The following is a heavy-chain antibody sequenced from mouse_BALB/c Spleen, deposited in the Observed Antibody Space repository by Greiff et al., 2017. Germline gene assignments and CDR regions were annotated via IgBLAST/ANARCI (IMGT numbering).Heavy chain of an antibody. V-gene: IGHV2-9*02. CDR2: IWAGGST. D-gene: IGHD2-4*01. J-gene: IGHJ3*01. CDR1: GFSLTSYG. CDR3: ARDDYDGEAWFAY. Sequence: QVQLQQSGPGLVAPSQSLSITCTVSGFSLTSYGVHWVRQPPGKGLEWLGVIWAGGSTNYNSALMSRLSISKDNSKSQVFLKMNSLQTDDTAMYYCARDDYDGEAWFAYWGQGTLVTVSA.